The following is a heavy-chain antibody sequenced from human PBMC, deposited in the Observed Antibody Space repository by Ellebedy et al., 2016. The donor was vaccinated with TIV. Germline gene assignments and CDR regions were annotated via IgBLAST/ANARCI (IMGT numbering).Heavy chain of an antibody. D-gene: IGHD2-15*01. V-gene: IGHV4-4*07. Sequence: SETLSLXCSVSGVSISRYYWSWIRQPAGKGLEWLGRAYAGGSVNYNPSLESRLTMSVDTSENQVSLKLTSVTAADTAVYYCARTPDDHCSGSTCYNSDNYYMDVWGRGTAVTVSS. CDR1: GVSISRYY. CDR3: ARTPDDHCSGSTCYNSDNYYMDV. CDR2: AYAGGSV. J-gene: IGHJ6*03.